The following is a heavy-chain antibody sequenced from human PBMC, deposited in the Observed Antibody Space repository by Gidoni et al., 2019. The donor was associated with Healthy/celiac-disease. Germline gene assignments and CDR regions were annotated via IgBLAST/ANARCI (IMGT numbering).Heavy chain of an antibody. CDR2: IGGSGGST. Sequence: EVQLLESGGGLVQPGGSLRLSCAASGFTFSSYAMSWVRQAPGKGLEWVSAIGGSGGSTYYADSVKGRFTISRDNSKNTLYLQMNSLRAEDTAVYYCAKAYDSSGYAPDYWGQGTLVTVSS. D-gene: IGHD3-22*01. J-gene: IGHJ4*02. V-gene: IGHV3-23*01. CDR3: AKAYDSSGYAPDY. CDR1: GFTFSSYA.